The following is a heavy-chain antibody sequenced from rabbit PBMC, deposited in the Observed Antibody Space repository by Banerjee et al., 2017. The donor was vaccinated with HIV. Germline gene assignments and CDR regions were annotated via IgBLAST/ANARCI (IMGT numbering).Heavy chain of an antibody. D-gene: IGHD4-1*01. Sequence: LEEAGGDLVKPGASLTLTCTASGFSFSSGYYMYWVRQAPGKGLEWIACIDTSSGSTVYATWAKGRFTISRTSSTTVALQMTSLTAADTATYFCARDLAGAIGWNFNLWGPGTLVTVS. V-gene: IGHV1S40*01. J-gene: IGHJ4*01. CDR1: GFSFSSGYY. CDR3: ARDLAGAIGWNFNL. CDR2: IDTSSGST.